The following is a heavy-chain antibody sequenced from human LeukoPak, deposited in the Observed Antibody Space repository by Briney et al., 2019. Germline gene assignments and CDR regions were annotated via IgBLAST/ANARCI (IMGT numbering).Heavy chain of an antibody. J-gene: IGHJ4*02. CDR3: AKDIAQGYTFGSIEQDY. Sequence: GGSLRLSCAVSGLTFSRYAMSWVRQAPGKGLEWVSAISESGSGTYYADSVKGRFTISRGNSKDTLSLQMNSLRAEDTAVYYCAKDIAQGYTFGSIEQDYWGQGTLVTVSS. D-gene: IGHD5-18*01. V-gene: IGHV3-23*01. CDR2: ISESGSGT. CDR1: GLTFSRYA.